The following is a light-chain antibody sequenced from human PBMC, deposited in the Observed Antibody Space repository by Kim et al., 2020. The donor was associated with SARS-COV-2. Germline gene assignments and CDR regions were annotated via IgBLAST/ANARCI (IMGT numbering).Light chain of an antibody. J-gene: IGKJ2*01. V-gene: IGKV3-11*01. CDR3: QQRYNWPPET. CDR2: DAS. Sequence: LSPGERATLSCRASQSVSNYLAWYQQKPGQAPRLLIYDASNRATGIPARFSGSGSGTDFTLTISNLEPEDFAVYYCQQRYNWPPETFGQGTKLEI. CDR1: QSVSNY.